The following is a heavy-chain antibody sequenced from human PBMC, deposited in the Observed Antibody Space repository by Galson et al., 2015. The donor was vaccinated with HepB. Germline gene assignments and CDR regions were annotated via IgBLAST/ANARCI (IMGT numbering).Heavy chain of an antibody. Sequence: SVKVSCKASGYSFNRNAIHWVRLAPGQRLEWIGWISTGNPQTKYSEKFQGRVTITRDTAASTAYLDLTSLRSEDTAMYYCARGGRVDTLMLLDYWGQGTLVTVSS. V-gene: IGHV1-3*04. CDR2: ISTGNPQT. CDR1: GYSFNRNA. J-gene: IGHJ4*02. D-gene: IGHD5-18*01. CDR3: ARGGRVDTLMLLDY.